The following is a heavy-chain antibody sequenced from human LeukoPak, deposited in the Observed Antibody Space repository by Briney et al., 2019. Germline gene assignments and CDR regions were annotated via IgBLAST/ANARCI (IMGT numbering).Heavy chain of an antibody. Sequence: SETLSLTCTVSRGSISGYCWSWLRQPAGEGLEWIGRIHITQTTNYNPSLESRVTMSVDPSKNQFSLRLRSVTAADTAVYYCARGAPDALAVEYSWLDPWGQGTLVTVSS. CDR3: ARGAPDALAVEYSWLDP. J-gene: IGHJ5*02. CDR2: IHITQTT. D-gene: IGHD2-15*01. V-gene: IGHV4-4*07. CDR1: RGSISGYC.